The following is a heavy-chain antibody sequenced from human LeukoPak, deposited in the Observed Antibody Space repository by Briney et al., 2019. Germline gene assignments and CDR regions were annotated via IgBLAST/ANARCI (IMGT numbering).Heavy chain of an antibody. CDR1: GFTFNTYG. Sequence: GGSLRLSCAASGFTFNTYGMHWVRQAPGKGLEWVAVIWYDGINKYYADSVKGRFTISRDNSKNTLYLQMNSLRAEDTAVYYCARDLGYCTNGVCHTRFDYWGQGTLVAVSS. V-gene: IGHV3-33*01. CDR3: ARDLGYCTNGVCHTRFDY. CDR2: IWYDGINK. J-gene: IGHJ4*02. D-gene: IGHD2-8*01.